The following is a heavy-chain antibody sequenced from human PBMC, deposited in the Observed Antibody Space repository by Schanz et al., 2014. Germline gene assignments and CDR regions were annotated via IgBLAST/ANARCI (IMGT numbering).Heavy chain of an antibody. J-gene: IGHJ4*02. CDR2: IWYDGSNK. D-gene: IGHD1-26*01. Sequence: QVQLVESGGGVVQPGRSLRLSCAASGFTFSSYGMHWVRQAPGKGLEWVSVIWYDGSNKYYADSVKGRFTISRDNSKNTLFLQMKSLRAKDTAVYYCARDRAGGSYYAAGPPIDYWGQGTLLSVSS. CDR3: ARDRAGGSYYAAGPPIDY. CDR1: GFTFSSYG. V-gene: IGHV3-33*01.